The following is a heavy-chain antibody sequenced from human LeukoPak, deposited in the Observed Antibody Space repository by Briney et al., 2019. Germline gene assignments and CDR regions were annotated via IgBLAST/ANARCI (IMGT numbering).Heavy chain of an antibody. Sequence: ASVKVSCKVSGYTLTELSMHWVRQAPGKGLEWMGGFDPEDGETIYAQKFQGRVTMTEDTSTDTAYMELSSLRSEDTAVYYCATWEDSAAYYRVSFDIWGQGTMVTVSS. CDR3: ATWEDSAAYYRVSFDI. D-gene: IGHD2-2*01. CDR1: GYTLTELS. J-gene: IGHJ3*02. V-gene: IGHV1-24*01. CDR2: FDPEDGET.